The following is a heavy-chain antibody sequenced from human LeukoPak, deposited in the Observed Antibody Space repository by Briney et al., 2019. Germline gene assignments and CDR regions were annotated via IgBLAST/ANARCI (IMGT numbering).Heavy chain of an antibody. CDR3: ARLRGYTDGNPGY. D-gene: IGHD5-12*01. CDR1: GGSSSSSSSYY. Sequence: PSETLSLTCTVSGGSSSSSSSYYWGWIRQPPGKGLEWIGSIYYTGDTYYNSSLKSRVTISVDTSKNQFSLKLSSVTAADTALYYCARLRGYTDGNPGYWGQGSLVTVSS. J-gene: IGHJ4*02. V-gene: IGHV4-39*01. CDR2: IYYTGDT.